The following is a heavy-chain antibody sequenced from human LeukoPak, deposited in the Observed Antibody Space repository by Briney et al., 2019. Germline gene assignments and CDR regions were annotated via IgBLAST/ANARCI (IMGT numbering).Heavy chain of an antibody. J-gene: IGHJ5*02. CDR1: RFTFSNYG. Sequence: PGGSLRLSCAASRFTFSNYGVNWVRQAPGKGLEWVSYINSMSSTIYYADSVRGRFTISRDNAKNSLYLQMNSLRDEDTAVYYCAREMVYAKNWFDPWGQGTLVTVSS. CDR2: INSMSSTI. D-gene: IGHD2-8*01. CDR3: AREMVYAKNWFDP. V-gene: IGHV3-48*02.